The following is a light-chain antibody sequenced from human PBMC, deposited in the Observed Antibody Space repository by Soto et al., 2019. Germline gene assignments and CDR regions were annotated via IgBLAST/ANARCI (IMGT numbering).Light chain of an antibody. CDR1: SSDVGGYHY. J-gene: IGLJ2*01. CDR2: DVT. Sequence: QSALTQPRSVSGSPGQSVTISCTGTSSDVGGYHYVSWYQQHPGKAPKLMIYDVTKRPSGVPDRFSGSKSGNTASLTISGLQAEDEADYYCFSYAGTYTPFGGGTQLTVL. V-gene: IGLV2-11*01. CDR3: FSYAGTYTP.